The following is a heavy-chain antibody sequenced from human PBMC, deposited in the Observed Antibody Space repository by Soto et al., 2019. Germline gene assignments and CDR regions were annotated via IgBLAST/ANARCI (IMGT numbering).Heavy chain of an antibody. J-gene: IGHJ6*02. D-gene: IGHD2-2*01. Sequence: GSLRLSCAASGFTFRNYAMSWVRQAPGKGLEWVAVIWYDGSNKYYADSVKGRFTISRDNSKNTLYLQMNSLRAEDTAVYYCASLGYCISTSCYSDYDYYGMDVWGQGTTVTVSS. CDR3: ASLGYCISTSCYSDYDYYGMDV. V-gene: IGHV3-33*08. CDR2: IWYDGSNK. CDR1: GFTFRNYA.